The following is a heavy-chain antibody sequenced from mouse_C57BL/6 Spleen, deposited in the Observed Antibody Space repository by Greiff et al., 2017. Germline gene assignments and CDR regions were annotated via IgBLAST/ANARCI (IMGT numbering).Heavy chain of an antibody. Sequence: VQLQQSGPELVKPGASVKIPCKASGYTFTDYNMDWVKQSHGKSLEWIGDINPNNGGTIYNQKFKGKATLTVDKSSSTAYMELRSLTSEDTAVYYCARGLWLRRSWYFDVWGTGTTVTVSS. CDR2: INPNNGGT. D-gene: IGHD2-2*01. V-gene: IGHV1-18*01. CDR3: ARGLWLRRSWYFDV. J-gene: IGHJ1*03. CDR1: GYTFTDYN.